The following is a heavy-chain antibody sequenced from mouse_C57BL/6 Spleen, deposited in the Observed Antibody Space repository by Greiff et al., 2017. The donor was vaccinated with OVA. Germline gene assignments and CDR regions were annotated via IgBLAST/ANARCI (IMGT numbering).Heavy chain of an antibody. CDR2: INPSTGGT. CDR1: GYSFTGYY. D-gene: IGHD1-1*01. Sequence: EVKLMESGPELVKPGASVKISCKASGYSFTGYYMHWVKQSSEKSLEWIGEINPSTGGTSYNQKFKGKATLTVDKSSSTAYMQLKSLTSEDSAVYYCARGGVVANFDYWGQGTTLTVSS. V-gene: IGHV1-43*01. J-gene: IGHJ2*01. CDR3: ARGGVVANFDY.